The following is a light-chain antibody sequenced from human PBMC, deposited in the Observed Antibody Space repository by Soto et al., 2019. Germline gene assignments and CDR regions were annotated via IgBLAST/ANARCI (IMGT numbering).Light chain of an antibody. CDR3: SSYTSSSTYV. Sequence: QSALTQPASVSGSPGQSITISCTGTISDVGGYNYVSWYQQHPGKAPKLMIYEVSNRPSGVSNRFSGSKSGNTAYLTISGLQAEDEADYYCSSYTSSSTYVFGTGTKVTVL. J-gene: IGLJ1*01. V-gene: IGLV2-14*01. CDR2: EVS. CDR1: ISDVGGYNY.